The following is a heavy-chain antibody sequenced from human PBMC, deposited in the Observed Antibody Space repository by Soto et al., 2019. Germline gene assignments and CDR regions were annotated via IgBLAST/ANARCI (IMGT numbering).Heavy chain of an antibody. D-gene: IGHD1-1*01. V-gene: IGHV3-74*01. CDR1: GFTLSKYW. J-gene: IGHJ4*02. CDR3: ARDGRVAARSFDY. Sequence: EVQLVESGGGLVQTGGSLRLSCAASGFTLSKYWMHWVRQAPGKGLVWVSRIKSDGSTTNSADSVEGRFTISRDNAKNTLYLHMTNLRVEDTAVYYCARDGRVAARSFDYWGQGTLVTVSS. CDR2: IKSDGSTT.